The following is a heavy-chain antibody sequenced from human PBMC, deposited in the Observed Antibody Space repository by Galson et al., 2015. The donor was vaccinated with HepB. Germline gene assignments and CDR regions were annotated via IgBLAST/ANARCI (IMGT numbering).Heavy chain of an antibody. J-gene: IGHJ4*02. D-gene: IGHD3-16*01. Sequence: SLRLSCAASGFTFSSYCMSWVRQAPGKGLEWVASIKQAGREKYYVVSVKGRFTISRDNAKNSLYLQMNSLRVEDTALYYCARDRAVITLGAFDYWGQGTLVTVSS. CDR3: ARDRAVITLGAFDY. CDR2: IKQAGREK. V-gene: IGHV3-7*01. CDR1: GFTFSSYC.